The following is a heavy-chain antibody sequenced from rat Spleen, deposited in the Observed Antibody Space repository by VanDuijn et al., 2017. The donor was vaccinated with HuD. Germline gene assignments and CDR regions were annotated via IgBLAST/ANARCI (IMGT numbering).Heavy chain of an antibody. V-gene: IGHV5-29*01. Sequence: EVQLVESGGGLVQPGRSLKLSCAASGFTFNNYGMSWVRQAPTKGLEWVATISYDGISTYYRDSVKGRFTISRDNAKSTLYLQMDSLRSEDTATYYCTRGGRSDYYVMDAWGQGASVTVSS. CDR3: TRGGRSDYYVMDA. CDR2: ISYDGIST. J-gene: IGHJ4*01. CDR1: GFTFNNYG.